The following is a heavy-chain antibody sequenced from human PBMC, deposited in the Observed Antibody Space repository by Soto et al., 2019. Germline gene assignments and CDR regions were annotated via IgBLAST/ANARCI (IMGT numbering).Heavy chain of an antibody. CDR3: AKGSGNSVYNFDN. Sequence: EVQLLESGGGLVQPGGSLRLSCAASAFTFSSYAMSWVRQAPGKGLEWVSAISASGGGTYYADSVKGRFTICRDSSENTLYLQMSSLRADDTAVYYCAKGSGNSVYNFDNWGQGTLVTVSS. CDR2: ISASGGGT. D-gene: IGHD1-26*01. V-gene: IGHV3-23*01. CDR1: AFTFSSYA. J-gene: IGHJ4*02.